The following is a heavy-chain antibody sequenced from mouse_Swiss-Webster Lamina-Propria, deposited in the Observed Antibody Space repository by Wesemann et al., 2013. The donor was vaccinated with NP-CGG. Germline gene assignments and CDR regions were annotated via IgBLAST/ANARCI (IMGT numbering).Heavy chain of an antibody. D-gene: IGHD1-1*01. CDR2: ISSGGSYT. CDR3: VITTVVDAMDY. J-gene: IGHJ4*01. V-gene: IGHV5-6*01. Sequence: LEWVATISSGGSYTYYPDSVKGRFTISRDNAKNTLYLQMSSLKSEDTAMYYCVITTVVDAMDYWGQGTSVTVSS.